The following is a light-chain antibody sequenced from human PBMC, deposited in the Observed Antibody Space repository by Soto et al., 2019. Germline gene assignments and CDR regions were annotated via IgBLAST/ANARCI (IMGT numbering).Light chain of an antibody. CDR1: QSVSSSY. CDR3: QQYGSSQWT. CDR2: GAS. V-gene: IGKV3-20*01. Sequence: EIGLPQSPGTLSLSPGERATLSCRASQSVSSSYLAWYQQKPGQAPRLLIYGASSSATGIPDRFSGSGSGTDFTLTISRLEPEDFAVYYCQQYGSSQWTFGQGTKVDIK. J-gene: IGKJ1*01.